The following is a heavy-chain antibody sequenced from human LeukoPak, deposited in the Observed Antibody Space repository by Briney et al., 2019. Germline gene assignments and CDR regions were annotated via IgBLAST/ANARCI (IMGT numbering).Heavy chain of an antibody. CDR2: ISYDGSNK. CDR3: ARDQVGYTYGTS. J-gene: IGHJ5*02. Sequence: PGGSLRLSCAASGFTFSSYGMHWVRQAPGKGLEWVAVISYDGSNKYYADSVKGRFTISRDNSKNTLYLQMNSLRAEDTAVYYCARDQVGYTYGTSWGQGTLVTVSS. D-gene: IGHD5-18*01. V-gene: IGHV3-30*03. CDR1: GFTFSSYG.